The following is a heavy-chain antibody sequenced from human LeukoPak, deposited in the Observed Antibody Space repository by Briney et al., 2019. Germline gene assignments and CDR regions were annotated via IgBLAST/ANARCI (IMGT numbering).Heavy chain of an antibody. CDR1: GFSFSIYA. Sequence: GGSLRLSCSASGFSFSIYAMSWVRQVPEKGLEWVSAVSDSGGSTYYADSVEGRFTISRDNAKNTLYLKMNSLRAEDTAIYYCAKGHDRGIRAFDYWGQGTLVTVSS. V-gene: IGHV3-23*01. D-gene: IGHD3-10*01. CDR2: VSDSGGST. CDR3: AKGHDRGIRAFDY. J-gene: IGHJ4*02.